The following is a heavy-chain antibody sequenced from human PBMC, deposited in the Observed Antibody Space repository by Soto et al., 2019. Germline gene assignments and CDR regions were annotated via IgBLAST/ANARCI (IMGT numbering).Heavy chain of an antibody. CDR2: ISSSSSYI. V-gene: IGHV3-21*04. D-gene: IGHD6-13*01. CDR1: GFTFSSYS. Sequence: GGSLRLSCAASGFTFSSYSMNWVRQAPGKGLEWVSSISSSSSYIYYADSVKGRFTISRDNSKNTLDLQMNSLRAEDTAVYYCAKDLLPLTYSSSWLDYWGQGTLVTVSS. CDR3: AKDLLPLTYSSSWLDY. J-gene: IGHJ4*02.